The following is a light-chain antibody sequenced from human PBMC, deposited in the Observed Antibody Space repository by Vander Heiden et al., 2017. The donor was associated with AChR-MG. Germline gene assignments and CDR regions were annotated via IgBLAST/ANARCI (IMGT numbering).Light chain of an antibody. CDR1: QSVSSN. CDR2: GAS. J-gene: IGKJ2*01. Sequence: EIVMTQSPATLSVPPGERATLSCRASQSVSSNLAWYQQKPGQAPRLLIYGASTRATGIPARFSGSGSGTEFTLTISSLQSEDFAVYYCQQYNNSATFGQGTKLEIK. CDR3: QQYNNSAT. V-gene: IGKV3-15*01.